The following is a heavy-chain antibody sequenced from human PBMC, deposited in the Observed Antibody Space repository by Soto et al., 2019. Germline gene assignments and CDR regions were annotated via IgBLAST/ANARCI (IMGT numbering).Heavy chain of an antibody. CDR3: VRIRYQLPSSVLGLDP. V-gene: IGHV4-34*01. CDR1: GGFLSESY. CDR2: INHVGGT. J-gene: IGHJ5*02. Sequence: QVQLQQWGAGLLKPSETLSLTCAVYGGFLSESYWTWIRQPPGKGLEWIGEINHVGGTNYNPSLKSRVTMSVDTSQNQFSLMLISVTAADTAMYFCVRIRYQLPSSVLGLDPWGQGTPVTVSS. D-gene: IGHD3-16*01.